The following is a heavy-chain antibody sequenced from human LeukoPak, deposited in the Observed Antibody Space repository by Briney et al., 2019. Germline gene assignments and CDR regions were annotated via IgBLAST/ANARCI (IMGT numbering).Heavy chain of an antibody. CDR1: GFTFSFYA. Sequence: PGGSLRLSCAASGFTFSFYAMSWVRQAPEKGLEWVSLISGSGGNTYYADSVKGRFTISRDNSKNTLYLQMNSLRAEDTAVYYCAKFDSSGYYYVGDYWGQGTLVTVSS. D-gene: IGHD3-22*01. CDR3: AKFDSSGYYYVGDY. CDR2: ISGSGGNT. V-gene: IGHV3-23*01. J-gene: IGHJ4*02.